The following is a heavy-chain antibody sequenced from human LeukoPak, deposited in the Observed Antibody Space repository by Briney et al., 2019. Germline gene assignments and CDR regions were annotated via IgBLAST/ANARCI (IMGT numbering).Heavy chain of an antibody. CDR3: ASLQLTGYYGMDV. CDR2: ISDGGGRI. D-gene: IGHD6-13*01. Sequence: PGGSLRLSCVASGFIFSDYGMNWVRQAPGKGLEWVSSISDGGGRIYSVDSVKGRFTISRDNAKNSLYLQMNSLRAEDTAVYYCASLQLTGYYGMDVWGQGTTVTVSS. J-gene: IGHJ6*02. CDR1: GFIFSDYG. V-gene: IGHV3-23*01.